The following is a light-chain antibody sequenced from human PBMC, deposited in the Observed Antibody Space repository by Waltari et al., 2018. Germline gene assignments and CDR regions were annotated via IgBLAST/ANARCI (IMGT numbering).Light chain of an antibody. CDR3: QHYVRLPAT. V-gene: IGKV3-20*01. J-gene: IGKJ1*01. Sequence: IVLTQPPGTLSLSPGERATLPCRASQSVSRSLAWYQQKPGQAPKLLIYGASTRATGIPDRFTGSGSGTDFSLTISSLEPEDFAIYFCQHYVRLPATFGQGTKVEIK. CDR1: QSVSRS. CDR2: GAS.